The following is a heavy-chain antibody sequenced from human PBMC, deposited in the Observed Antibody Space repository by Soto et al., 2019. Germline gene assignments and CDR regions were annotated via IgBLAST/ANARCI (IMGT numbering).Heavy chain of an antibody. D-gene: IGHD3-22*01. CDR1: GFTFSDYY. V-gene: IGHV3-11*06. J-gene: IGHJ3*02. CDR3: ARGSHYYDSSGYPILDSFDI. Sequence: GGSLRLSCAASGFTFSDYYMSWIRQAPGKGLEWLSYISNTASYTDYADSVKGRFSIARDNADNLLFLHMSSLRADDTAVYFCARGSHYYDSSGYPILDSFDIWGQETMVTVSS. CDR2: ISNTASYT.